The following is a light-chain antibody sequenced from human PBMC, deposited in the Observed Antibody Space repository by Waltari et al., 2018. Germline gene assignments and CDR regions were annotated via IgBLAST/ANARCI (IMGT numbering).Light chain of an antibody. Sequence: EIVLTQSPGNLSLSPGERATLSCRASQSISSYLAWYQQKPGQAPRLLSHGASTRATGIPDRFSGSGSGTDFTLTISRLDPEDFAVYYCQQYGSSPWTFGQGTKVEIK. CDR2: GAS. CDR1: QSISSY. J-gene: IGKJ1*01. CDR3: QQYGSSPWT. V-gene: IGKV3-20*01.